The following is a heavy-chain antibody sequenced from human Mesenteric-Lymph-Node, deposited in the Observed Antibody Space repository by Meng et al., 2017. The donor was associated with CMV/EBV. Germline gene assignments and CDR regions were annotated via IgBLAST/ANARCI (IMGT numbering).Heavy chain of an antibody. D-gene: IGHD2-2*01. J-gene: IGHJ4*02. CDR3: ARDFNNVIVPAALIRPSHFDY. V-gene: IGHV1-2*02. Sequence: DNYLHWVRQAPGQGLEWMGWISPNTGGTNYIQKFHGRVTMTRDTSISTAYMELSSLRSEDTAVYYCARDFNNVIVPAALIRPSHFDYWGQGTLVTVSS. CDR2: ISPNTGGT. CDR1: DNY.